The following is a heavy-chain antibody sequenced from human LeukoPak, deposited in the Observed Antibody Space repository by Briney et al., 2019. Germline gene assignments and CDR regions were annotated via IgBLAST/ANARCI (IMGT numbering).Heavy chain of an antibody. CDR1: GDSISSSDW. CDR2: IFHSGST. V-gene: IGHV4-4*02. Sequence: SETLSLTCAVSGDSISSSDWWSWVRPPPGKGLEWIGEIFHSGSTNYNPSLKSRVTISVDKSKNQFSLKLNSVTAADTAVYYCARGIRGYSFGLVFDYWGQGTLVTVSS. CDR3: ARGIRGYSFGLVFDY. J-gene: IGHJ4*02. D-gene: IGHD5-18*01.